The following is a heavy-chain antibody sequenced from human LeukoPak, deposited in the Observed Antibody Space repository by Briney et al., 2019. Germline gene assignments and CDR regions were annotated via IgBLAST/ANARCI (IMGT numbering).Heavy chain of an antibody. D-gene: IGHD4-17*01. CDR3: ARDPDYGDEDAFDI. V-gene: IGHV3-21*01. CDR1: GFTFSSYS. Sequence: GGSLRLSCAASGFTFSSYSMNWVRQAPGKGLEWVSSISSSSSYIYYADSVKSRFTISRDNAKNSPYLQMNSLRAEDTAVYYCARDPDYGDEDAFDIWGQGTMVTVSS. CDR2: ISSSSSYI. J-gene: IGHJ3*02.